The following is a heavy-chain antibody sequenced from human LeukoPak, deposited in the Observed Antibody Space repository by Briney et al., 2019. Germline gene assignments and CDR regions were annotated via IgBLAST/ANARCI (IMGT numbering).Heavy chain of an antibody. Sequence: SETLSLTCTVSDYSITSDYYWGWIRQPPGKGLEWIGSIFHSGSTDYNPTLKSRLTISVDTSKNQFSLRLRSVTAADTAVYYCARGSYDILSGYYVDYWGQGTLVTVSS. D-gene: IGHD3-9*01. CDR1: DYSITSDYY. V-gene: IGHV4-38-2*02. CDR2: IFHSGST. J-gene: IGHJ4*02. CDR3: ARGSYDILSGYYVDY.